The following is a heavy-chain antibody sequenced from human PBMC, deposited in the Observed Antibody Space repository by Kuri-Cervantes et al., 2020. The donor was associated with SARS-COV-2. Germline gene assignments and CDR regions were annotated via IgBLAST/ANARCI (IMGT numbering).Heavy chain of an antibody. CDR2: SNTGNGNT. CDR3: ARGYTIFGVVGYFDL. CDR1: GHTFTKCA. V-gene: IGHV1-3*02. D-gene: IGHD3-3*01. J-gene: IGHJ2*01. Sequence: ASVKVSCKASGHTFTKCAIHWVRQAPGQRLEWTGWSNTGNGNTEYSQEFQGRVTITRDTSANTAYMELSSLRSDDTAVYYCARGYTIFGVVGYFDLWGRGTLVTVSS.